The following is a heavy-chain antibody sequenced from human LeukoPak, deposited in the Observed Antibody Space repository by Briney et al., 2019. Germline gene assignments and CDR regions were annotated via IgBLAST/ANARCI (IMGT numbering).Heavy chain of an antibody. Sequence: SGGSLRLSCTASGFTFSSYWMSRVRQAPGKGLEGVASIKQDGSDKFYVASVKGRFTISRDNAKNSLYLQMNSLRAEDTAVYYCARGGAAAARKRGVDYWGQGTLVTVSS. J-gene: IGHJ4*02. V-gene: IGHV3-7*01. CDR2: IKQDGSDK. CDR3: ARGGAAAARKRGVDY. D-gene: IGHD6-13*01. CDR1: GFTFSSYW.